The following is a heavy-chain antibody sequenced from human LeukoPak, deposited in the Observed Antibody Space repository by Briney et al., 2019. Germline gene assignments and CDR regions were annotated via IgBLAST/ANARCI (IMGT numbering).Heavy chain of an antibody. CDR1: GFTFSDYW. V-gene: IGHV3-74*01. Sequence: GGSLRLSCAAPGFTFSDYWMHWVRQVPGKGLVWVSRINSGGSSRSSADSVKGRFTISRDNGKNTLYLQMSSLSAEDTAVYYCARGTSRYMDVWGKGTTVTVSS. J-gene: IGHJ6*03. CDR3: ARGTSRYMDV. CDR2: INSGGSSR. D-gene: IGHD1/OR15-1a*01.